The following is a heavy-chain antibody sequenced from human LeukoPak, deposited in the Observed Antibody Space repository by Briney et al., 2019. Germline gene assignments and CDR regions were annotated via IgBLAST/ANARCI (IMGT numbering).Heavy chain of an antibody. V-gene: IGHV1-18*01. J-gene: IGHJ6*02. CDR2: ISAYNSNT. CDR3: ARECSGGSCYSYGMDV. Sequence: GASVKVSCKASGYTFTSYGISWVRQAPGQGLEWMGWISAYNSNTNYAQKLQGRVTMTTDTSTSTAYMELRSLRSDDTAVYYCARECSGGSCYSYGMDVWGQGTTVTVSS. CDR1: GYTFTSYG. D-gene: IGHD2-15*01.